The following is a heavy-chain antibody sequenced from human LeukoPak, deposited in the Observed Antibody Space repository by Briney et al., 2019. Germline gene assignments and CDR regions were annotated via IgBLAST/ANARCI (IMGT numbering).Heavy chain of an antibody. V-gene: IGHV3-49*04. CDR3: TRDGVPYYYDSSGYFSWFDP. Sequence: SLRLSCTASGFTFGDYAMSWVRQAPGKGLEWVGFIRGKSYGGTTEYAASVKGRFTISRDDSKSIAYLQMNSLKTEDTAVYYCTRDGVPYYYDSSGYFSWFDPWGQGTLVTVSS. D-gene: IGHD3-22*01. CDR2: IRGKSYGGTT. CDR1: GFTFGDYA. J-gene: IGHJ5*02.